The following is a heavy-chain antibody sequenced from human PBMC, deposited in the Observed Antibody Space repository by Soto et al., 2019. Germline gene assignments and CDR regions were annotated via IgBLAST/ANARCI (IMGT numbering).Heavy chain of an antibody. D-gene: IGHD3-10*01. CDR1: GGSFSGYY. Sequence: QVQLQQWGAGLLKPSETLSLTCAVYGGSFSGYYWSWIRQPPGKGLEWIGEINHSGSTNYNPSLKSRVTISVDRSKNQFSLKLSSVTAADTAVYYCARGFLMVRGPKGFDYWGQGTLVTVSS. J-gene: IGHJ4*02. V-gene: IGHV4-34*01. CDR3: ARGFLMVRGPKGFDY. CDR2: INHSGST.